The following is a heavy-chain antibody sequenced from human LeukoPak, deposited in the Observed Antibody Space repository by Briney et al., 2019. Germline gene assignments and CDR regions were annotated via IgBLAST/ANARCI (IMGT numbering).Heavy chain of an antibody. J-gene: IGHJ4*02. CDR3: AARIFSDVDY. CDR1: GGSISSYY. CDR2: IYYSGST. D-gene: IGHD3-3*02. Sequence: PSETLSLTCTVSGGSISSYYWSWIRQPPGKGLEWIGYIYYSGSTNYNPSLKSRVTISVDTSKNQFSLKLSSVTAADTAVYYCAARIFSDVDYWGQGTLVTVSS. V-gene: IGHV4-59*08.